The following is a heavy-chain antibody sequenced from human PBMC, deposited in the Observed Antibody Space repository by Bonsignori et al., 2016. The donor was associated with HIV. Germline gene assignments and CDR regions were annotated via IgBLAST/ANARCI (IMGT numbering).Heavy chain of an antibody. J-gene: IGHJ3*02. V-gene: IGHV1-2*02. CDR2: INANSGDT. D-gene: IGHD3-3*01. CDR3: ARDLGPDFWSGYYQRVDAFDI. Sequence: WVRQAPGQGLEWMGWINANSGDTNYAQKFQGRVTMTRDTSISTAYMELSRLTSDDTAVFYCARDLGPDFWSGYYQRVDAFDIWGQGTLVTVSS.